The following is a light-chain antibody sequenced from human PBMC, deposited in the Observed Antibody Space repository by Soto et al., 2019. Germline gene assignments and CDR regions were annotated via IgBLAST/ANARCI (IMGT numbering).Light chain of an antibody. J-gene: IGKJ4*01. Sequence: DIVMTQSPDSLAVSLGERATINCKSSQSVLYSSNNMNYLAWYQQKPGQPPKLLIYWASTRESGVPDRFSGSGSGTDFTLTISSLQAEDVAVYYCQEYYDALALTFGGGTKVEIK. CDR1: QSVLYSSNNMNY. V-gene: IGKV4-1*01. CDR2: WAS. CDR3: QEYYDALALT.